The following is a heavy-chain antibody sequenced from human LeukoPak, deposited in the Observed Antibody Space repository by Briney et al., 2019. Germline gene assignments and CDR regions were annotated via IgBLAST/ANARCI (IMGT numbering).Heavy chain of an antibody. Sequence: PSETLSPTCSVSGGSLSGYHWTWIRQPAGKGLEWIGRIYTNGNTNFNSSLRGRITMSVDTSKNQFSLNLNSVTAADTAVYYCARDVIIRSGGIAATSYFDYWGQGALVTVSA. CDR3: ARDVIIRSGGIAATSYFDY. V-gene: IGHV4-4*07. J-gene: IGHJ4*02. CDR1: GGSLSGYH. CDR2: IYTNGNT. D-gene: IGHD3-16*01.